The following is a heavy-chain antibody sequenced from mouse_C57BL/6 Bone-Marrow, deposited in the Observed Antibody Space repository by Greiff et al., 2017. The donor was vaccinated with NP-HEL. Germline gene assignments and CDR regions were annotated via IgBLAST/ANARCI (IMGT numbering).Heavy chain of an antibody. D-gene: IGHD1-1*01. CDR3: ARSDTTVVPYWYFDV. CDR2: IYPGDGDT. Sequence: VQLQQSGPELVKPGASVKISCKASGYAFSSSWMNWVKQRPGKGLEWIGRIYPGDGDTNYNGKFKGKATLTADQSSSTAYMQLSSLTSEDSAVYFFARSDTTVVPYWYFDVWCTGTAVTVSS. CDR1: GYAFSSSW. V-gene: IGHV1-82*01. J-gene: IGHJ1*03.